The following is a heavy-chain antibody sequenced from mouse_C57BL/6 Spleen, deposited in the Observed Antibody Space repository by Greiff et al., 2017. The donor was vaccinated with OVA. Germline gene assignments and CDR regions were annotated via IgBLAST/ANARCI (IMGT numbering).Heavy chain of an antibody. V-gene: IGHV1-64*01. CDR1: GFSFTSYC. J-gene: IGHJ4*01. D-gene: IGHD2-10*01. CDR3: ARFSYYEGAMDY. Sequence: QFQLPQPGPALVQPSPSLSFSCTASGFSFTSYCLHWVMPSPGHGLAWIGMIHPNSGSTNYNEKFKSKATLTVDKSSSTAYMQLSSLTSEDSAVYYCARFSYYEGAMDYWGQGTSVTVSS. CDR2: IHPNSGST.